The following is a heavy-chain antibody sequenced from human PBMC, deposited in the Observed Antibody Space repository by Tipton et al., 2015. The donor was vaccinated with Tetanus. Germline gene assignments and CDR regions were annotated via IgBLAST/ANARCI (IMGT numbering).Heavy chain of an antibody. V-gene: IGHV3-30*18. J-gene: IGHJ4*02. D-gene: IGHD2-8*01. CDR1: GFLFSSFD. CDR2: ISFDGTKQ. Sequence: SLRLSCAASGFLFSSFDMHWVRQAPGKGLEWVSVISFDGTKQYYAESVKGRFTMSRDNFNSTLYLQMNNLRVEDTAVYYCAKDRTEHCTHGVCYTANNWGQGTLATVSS. CDR3: AKDRTEHCTHGVCYTANN.